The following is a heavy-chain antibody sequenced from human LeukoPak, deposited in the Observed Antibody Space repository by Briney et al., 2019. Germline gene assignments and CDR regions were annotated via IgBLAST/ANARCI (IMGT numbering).Heavy chain of an antibody. Sequence: ASVKVPCKASGYTFTGYYMHWVRQAPGQGLEWMGWINPNSGGTNYAQKFQGRVTMTRDTSISTAYMELSRLRSDDTAVYYCARGQIGWSGEELDYWGQGTLVTVSS. CDR1: GYTFTGYY. CDR2: INPNSGGT. V-gene: IGHV1-2*02. CDR3: ARGQIGWSGEELDY. J-gene: IGHJ4*02. D-gene: IGHD3-16*01.